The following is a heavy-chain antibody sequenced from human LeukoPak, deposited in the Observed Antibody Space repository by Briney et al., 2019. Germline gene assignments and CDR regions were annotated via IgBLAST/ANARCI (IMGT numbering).Heavy chain of an antibody. CDR2: IFYSGNT. Sequence: SETLSLTCTVSGGSVSCGDYYWSWIRQPPGKGLKWIGYIFYSGNTYYNPSLKSRVPISVDTSKNQFSLKLSSVTAADTAVYYCARDRGPYSGYDSYYFDYWGQGTLVTVSS. J-gene: IGHJ4*02. CDR3: ARDRGPYSGYDSYYFDY. CDR1: GGSVSCGDYY. V-gene: IGHV4-30-4*01. D-gene: IGHD5-12*01.